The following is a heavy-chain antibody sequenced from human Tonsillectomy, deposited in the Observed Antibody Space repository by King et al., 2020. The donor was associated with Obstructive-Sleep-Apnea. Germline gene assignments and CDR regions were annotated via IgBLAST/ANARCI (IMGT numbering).Heavy chain of an antibody. CDR2: IYPGDFET. Sequence: VQLVQSGAEVKKPGESLKISCKVSGYRFTTYWIGWVRQMSGKGLEWMGVIYPGDFETRYSPSFQGQVTISAHRSISTSYLHWSSLRASDTAMYYCARRVGVGTFDIWGQGTMVTVSS. D-gene: IGHD3-3*01. J-gene: IGHJ3*02. V-gene: IGHV5-51*01. CDR3: ARRVGVGTFDI. CDR1: GYRFTTYW.